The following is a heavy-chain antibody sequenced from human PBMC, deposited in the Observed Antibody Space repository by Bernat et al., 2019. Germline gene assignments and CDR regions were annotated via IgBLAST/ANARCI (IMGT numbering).Heavy chain of an antibody. Sequence: QAQLVQSGSEVKKPGASVMVSCKASGYTFSNYAITWVRQAPGQGLEWMGWISGYNGNTDYAQKLQGRVTLTTDTSTSTAYMELRGLRSDDTAVYYCARVTSIFGVVSSYYYYMDVWGEGTTVTVSS. D-gene: IGHD3-3*01. J-gene: IGHJ6*03. CDR2: ISGYNGNT. V-gene: IGHV1-18*01. CDR1: GYTFSNYA. CDR3: ARVTSIFGVVSSYYYYMDV.